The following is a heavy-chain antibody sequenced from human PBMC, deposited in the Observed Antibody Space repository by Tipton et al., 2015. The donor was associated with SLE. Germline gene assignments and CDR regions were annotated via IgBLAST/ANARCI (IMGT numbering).Heavy chain of an antibody. V-gene: IGHV4-59*11. D-gene: IGHD3-3*01. CDR2: ISNSGST. Sequence: TLSLTCTVSGDSTTSRYWNWIRQAPGKGLEYIGYISNSGSTNYNPSLKSRVTISLDMSKNHFSLTLSSVTAADTAVYYCARADYYDFWSGYYSGWGQGTLVTVSS. CDR1: GDSTTSRY. CDR3: ARADYYDFWSGYYSG. J-gene: IGHJ4*02.